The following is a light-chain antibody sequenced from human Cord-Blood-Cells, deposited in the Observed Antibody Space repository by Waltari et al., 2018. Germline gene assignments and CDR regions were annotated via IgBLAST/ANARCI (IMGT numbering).Light chain of an antibody. V-gene: IGLV3-1*01. J-gene: IGLJ2*01. Sequence: SHELTQPPSVSVSPGQTASITCSGDKLGDKYACWYQQKPGQSPVLGIYQDSKRPSGIPERFSGSNSGNTATLTISGTQAMDEADYYCQAWDSSTVVFGGGTKLTVL. CDR2: QDS. CDR1: KLGDKY. CDR3: QAWDSSTVV.